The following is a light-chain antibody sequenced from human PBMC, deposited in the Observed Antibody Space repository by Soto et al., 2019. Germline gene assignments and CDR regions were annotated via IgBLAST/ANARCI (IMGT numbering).Light chain of an antibody. V-gene: IGKV1-5*01. Sequence: DIQMTQSPSTLSASVGDRVTITCRASQSISRCVAWYQQKPGKAPKLLIYDASSLQSGVPSRFSGSGSGAEFTLTITSLQPDDFATYYCQQYNSYSWTFGQGTKVDIK. CDR3: QQYNSYSWT. CDR2: DAS. CDR1: QSISRC. J-gene: IGKJ1*01.